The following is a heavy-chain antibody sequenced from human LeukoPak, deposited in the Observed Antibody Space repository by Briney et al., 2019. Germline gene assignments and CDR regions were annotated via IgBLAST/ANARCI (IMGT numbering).Heavy chain of an antibody. V-gene: IGHV4-59*12. CDR3: ARLWDYYGSGSPYLDY. D-gene: IGHD3-10*01. CDR2: IYHSGST. CDR1: GGSISSYY. Sequence: SETLSLTCTVSGGSISSYYWSWIRQPPGKGLEWIGYIYHSGSTNYNPSLKSRVTISVDTSKNQFSLKLSSVTAADTAVYYCARLWDYYGSGSPYLDYWGQGTLVTVSS. J-gene: IGHJ4*02.